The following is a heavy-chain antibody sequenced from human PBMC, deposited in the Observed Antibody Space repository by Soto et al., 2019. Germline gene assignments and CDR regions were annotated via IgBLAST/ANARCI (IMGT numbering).Heavy chain of an antibody. CDR2: IYWDGDK. CDR3: AHRQQWTFPSGNYDFWSTHTPTWFGP. D-gene: IGHD3-3*01. J-gene: IGHJ5*02. V-gene: IGHV2-5*02. Sequence: QITLKESGPTLVKPTQTLTLTCTFSGFSLSTGVVGVGWIRQPPGKALEWLALIYWDGDKRYHPSLKSRLTSTTDTYKNQVVLTMTKLDTVDTATYCCAHRQQWTFPSGNYDFWSTHTPTWFGPWGQGTLVTASS. CDR1: GFSLSTGVVG.